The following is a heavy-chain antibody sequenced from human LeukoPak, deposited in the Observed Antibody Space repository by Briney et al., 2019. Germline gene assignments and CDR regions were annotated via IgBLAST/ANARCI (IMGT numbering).Heavy chain of an antibody. V-gene: IGHV3-23*01. CDR1: GFTFNSDA. CDR2: ITDSGVDT. CDR3: AKGSRGSYHY. D-gene: IGHD1-26*01. Sequence: SGGSLRLSCAASGFTFNSDAMTWVRQAPEKGLEWVSSITDSGVDTYYADSVKGRFTISRDNSKNTLFLQMNSLRAEDTAVYYCAKGSRGSYHYRGQGTLVTVSS. J-gene: IGHJ4*02.